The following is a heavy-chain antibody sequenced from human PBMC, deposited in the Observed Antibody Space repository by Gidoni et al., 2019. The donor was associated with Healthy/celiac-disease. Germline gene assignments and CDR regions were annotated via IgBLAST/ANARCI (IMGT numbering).Heavy chain of an antibody. Sequence: QVQLVQSGAEVKKPGSSVKVSCKASGGTFSSYAISWVRQAPIFGTANYAQKFQGRVTITADESTSTAYMELSSLRSEDTAVYYCARADSSSSGGNYFDYWGQGTLVTVSS. J-gene: IGHJ4*02. CDR3: ARADSSSSGGNYFDY. CDR1: GGTFSSYA. D-gene: IGHD6-6*01. V-gene: IGHV1-69*01. CDR2: FGTA.